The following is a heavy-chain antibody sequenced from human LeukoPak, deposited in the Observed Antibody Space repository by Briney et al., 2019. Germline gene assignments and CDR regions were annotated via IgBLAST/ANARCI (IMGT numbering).Heavy chain of an antibody. D-gene: IGHD3-3*01. CDR2: INHSGST. J-gene: IGHJ5*02. CDR3: ARDSGGSGYLWFDP. CDR1: GGSFSGYY. Sequence: SETLSLTCAVYGGSFSGYYWSWIRQPPGKGLEWIGEINHSGSTNYNPSLKSRVTISVDKSKNQFSLKLSSVTAADTAVYYCARDSGGSGYLWFDPWGQGTLVTVSS. V-gene: IGHV4-34*01.